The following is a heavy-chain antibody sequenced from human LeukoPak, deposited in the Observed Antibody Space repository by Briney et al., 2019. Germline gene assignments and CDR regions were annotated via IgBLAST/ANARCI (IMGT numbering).Heavy chain of an antibody. Sequence: SQTLSLTCAISGDTDSSNTAAWIWIRQSPSRGLECLGRTYYRSKWCTEYAVSVKSRMTINADTSKNQFSLQLNSVTPEDTAVYYCARDRDASGWLDYWDQGALVTVSS. V-gene: IGHV6-1*01. J-gene: IGHJ4*02. D-gene: IGHD6-19*01. CDR3: ARDRDASGWLDY. CDR2: TYYRSKWCT. CDR1: GDTDSSNTAA.